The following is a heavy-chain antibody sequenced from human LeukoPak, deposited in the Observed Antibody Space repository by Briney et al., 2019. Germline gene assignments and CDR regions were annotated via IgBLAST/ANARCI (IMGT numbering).Heavy chain of an antibody. CDR3: ARSRPHCSGGSCYRSYAFDI. V-gene: IGHV3-48*03. CDR1: GFTFSSYE. D-gene: IGHD2-15*01. CDR2: ISSSGSTI. Sequence: GGSLRLSCAASGFTFSSYEMNWVRQAPGKGLEWVSYISSSGSTIYYADSVKGRFTISRDNAKNSLYLQMNSLRAEDTAVYYCARSRPHCSGGSCYRSYAFDIWGQGTMVTVSS. J-gene: IGHJ3*02.